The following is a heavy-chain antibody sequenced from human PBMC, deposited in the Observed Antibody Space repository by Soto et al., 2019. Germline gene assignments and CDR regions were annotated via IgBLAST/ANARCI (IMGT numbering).Heavy chain of an antibody. CDR3: ARGQEMELPGAYDI. Sequence: QVQLQESGPGLVRPSETLSLTCTVSGDSVKSGAYYWTWLRQSPCKGLEGIGYMSYCCSTNYNPSLKSRVTISGDTSKKHFSLNLRSVTAADTAVYFCARGQEMELPGAYDIWGQGTKVTVSS. CDR2: MSYCCST. CDR1: GDSVKSGAYY. D-gene: IGHD3-10*01. V-gene: IGHV4-61*03. J-gene: IGHJ3*02.